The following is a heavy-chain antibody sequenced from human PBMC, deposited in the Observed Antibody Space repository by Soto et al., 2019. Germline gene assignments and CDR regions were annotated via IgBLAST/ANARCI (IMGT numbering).Heavy chain of an antibody. Sequence: EVQMLKSGGGLVQPGGSLRLSCAASGFICSSYDMSWVRQAPGKGLEWVSTILVGGSTHYPDSVKGRFTISRDNAKNTVFLQKNSLIAGDTAVYYCAKETATGGGAFDICGQGTMVTVSS. CDR3: AKETATGGGAFDI. V-gene: IGHV3-23*01. CDR2: ILVGGST. CDR1: GFICSSYD. D-gene: IGHD2-8*02. J-gene: IGHJ3*02.